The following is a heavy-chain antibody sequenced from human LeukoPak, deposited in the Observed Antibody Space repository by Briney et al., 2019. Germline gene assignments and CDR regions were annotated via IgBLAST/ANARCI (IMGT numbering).Heavy chain of an antibody. CDR1: GGTFSSYA. J-gene: IGHJ4*02. D-gene: IGHD5-18*01. CDR3: ATVDSYGY. CDR2: IIPIFGTA. Sequence: ASVKVSCKASGGTFSSYAISWVRQAPGQGLEWMGGIIPIFGTANYAQKFQGRVTMTEDTSTDTAYMELSSLRSEDTAVYYCATVDSYGYWGQGTLVTVSS. V-gene: IGHV1-69*06.